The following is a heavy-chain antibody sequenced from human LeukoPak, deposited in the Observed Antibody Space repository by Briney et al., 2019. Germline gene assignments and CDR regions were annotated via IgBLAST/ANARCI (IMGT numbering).Heavy chain of an antibody. V-gene: IGHV1-46*01. D-gene: IGHD3-22*01. J-gene: IGHJ6*02. CDR1: GYTFTGYY. Sequence: GASVKVSCKASGYTFTGYYMHWVRQAPGQGLEWMGVINPSGGSTSYAQKFQGRVTMTRDTSTSTVYMELSSLRSEDTAVYYCARDWGEYYDSSGYYYLLYGMDVWGQGTTVTVSS. CDR3: ARDWGEYYDSSGYYYLLYGMDV. CDR2: INPSGGST.